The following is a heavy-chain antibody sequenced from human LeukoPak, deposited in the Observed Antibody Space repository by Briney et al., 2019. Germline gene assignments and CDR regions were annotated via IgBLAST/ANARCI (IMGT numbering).Heavy chain of an antibody. CDR3: AKDSPAYSGSYSYLDY. CDR1: GFTFDDYA. V-gene: IGHV3-9*01. Sequence: GGSLRLSCAASGFTFDDYAMHWVRQAPGKGLEWVSGISWNSGSIGYTDSVKGRFTISRDNAKNSLYLQMNSLRAEDTALYYCAKDSPAYSGSYSYLDYWGQGTLVTVSS. J-gene: IGHJ4*02. CDR2: ISWNSGSI. D-gene: IGHD1-26*01.